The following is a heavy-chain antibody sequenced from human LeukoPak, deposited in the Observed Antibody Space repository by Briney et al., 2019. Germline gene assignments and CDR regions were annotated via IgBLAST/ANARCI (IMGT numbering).Heavy chain of an antibody. Sequence: GGSLRLCCAASGFTFSSYSMNWVRQAPGKGLEWVSSISSSSSYIYYADSVKGRFTISRDNAKNSLYLQMNSLRAEDTAVYYCARDPFSSSSSVDYWGQGTLVTVSS. CDR1: GFTFSSYS. CDR2: ISSSSSYI. CDR3: ARDPFSSSSSVDY. J-gene: IGHJ4*02. D-gene: IGHD6-13*01. V-gene: IGHV3-21*01.